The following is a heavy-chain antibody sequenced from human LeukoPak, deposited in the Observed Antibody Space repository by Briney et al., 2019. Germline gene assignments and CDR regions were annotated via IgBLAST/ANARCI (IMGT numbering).Heavy chain of an antibody. CDR3: ARQPPYCSTTSCYFDF. D-gene: IGHD2-2*01. Sequence: GESLKISCEGSGYSFTSYWIGWVRQMPGKGLEWMGIIYPGDPDTRYSPSFQGQVTISADKSINTAYLQWSSLKASDTAMYYCARQPPYCSTTSCYFDFWGQGTLVTVSS. J-gene: IGHJ4*02. V-gene: IGHV5-51*01. CDR1: GYSFTSYW. CDR2: IYPGDPDT.